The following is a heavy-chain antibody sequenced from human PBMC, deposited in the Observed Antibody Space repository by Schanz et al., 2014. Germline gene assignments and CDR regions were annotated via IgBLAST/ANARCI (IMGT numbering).Heavy chain of an antibody. V-gene: IGHV3-21*04. CDR2: ISYGTSYI. CDR1: GFNFSSYS. CDR3: AKGRFGELSAFDI. J-gene: IGHJ3*02. Sequence: EVQLLESGGGLVKPGGSLRLSCAASGFNFSSYSLNWVRQAPGKGLEWVSSISYGTSYIYYAESVKGRFTISRDNAKNSLYLQMNSLRAEDTAVYYCAKGRFGELSAFDIWGQGTMXTVSS. D-gene: IGHD3-10*01.